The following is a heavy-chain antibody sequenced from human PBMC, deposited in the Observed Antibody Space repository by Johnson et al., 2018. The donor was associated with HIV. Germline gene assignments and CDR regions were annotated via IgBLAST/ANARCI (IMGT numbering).Heavy chain of an antibody. CDR3: AKCVYSSSSWMLFDI. CDR1: GFTFSSYD. Sequence: VQLVESGGGVVQPGGSLRLSCAASGFTFSSYDMHWVRQATGKGLEWVSAIGTAGDTYYPGSVKGRFTISRENAKNTVDLRMNSLRSEDTAVYYCAKCVYSSSSWMLFDIWGQGTMVTVSS. J-gene: IGHJ3*02. CDR2: IGTAGDT. D-gene: IGHD6-6*01. V-gene: IGHV3-13*01.